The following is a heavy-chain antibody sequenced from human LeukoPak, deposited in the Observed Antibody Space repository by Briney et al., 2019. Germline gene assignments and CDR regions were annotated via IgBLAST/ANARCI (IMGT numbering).Heavy chain of an antibody. D-gene: IGHD4-17*01. Sequence: GGSLRLSCAASGFTFSSYEMNWVRQAPGKGLEWVSSISSSSSYIYYADSVKGRFTISRDNAKNSLYLQMNSLRAEDTAVYYCARDNGDYDNWFDPWGQGTLVTVSS. CDR2: ISSSSSYI. CDR1: GFTFSSYE. V-gene: IGHV3-21*01. J-gene: IGHJ5*02. CDR3: ARDNGDYDNWFDP.